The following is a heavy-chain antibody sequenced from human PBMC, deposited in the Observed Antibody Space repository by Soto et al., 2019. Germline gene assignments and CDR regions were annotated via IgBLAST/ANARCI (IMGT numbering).Heavy chain of an antibody. J-gene: IGHJ5*02. CDR1: GYTFTGYY. CDR2: INPNSGGT. CDR3: ARDMRVAAAGTGDNWFDP. Sequence: ASVKVSCKASGYTFTGYYMHWVRQAPGQGLEWMGWINPNSGGTNYAQKFQGRVTRTRDTSISTAYMELSRLRSDDTAVYYCARDMRVAAAGTGDNWFDPWGQGTLVTVSS. D-gene: IGHD6-13*01. V-gene: IGHV1-2*02.